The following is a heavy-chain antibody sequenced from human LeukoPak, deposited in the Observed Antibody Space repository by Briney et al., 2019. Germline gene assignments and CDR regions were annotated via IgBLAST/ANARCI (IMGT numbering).Heavy chain of an antibody. V-gene: IGHV3-7*01. CDR3: AELGITMIGGV. CDR1: GFTFSSFW. Sequence: GGSLRLSCAASGFTFSSFWMTWVRQAPGKGLEWVANINPHGSEKYYADSVKGRFTISRDNARNSLYLQMNSLRAEDTAVYYCAELGITMIGGVWGKGTTVTISS. CDR2: INPHGSEK. J-gene: IGHJ6*04. D-gene: IGHD3-10*02.